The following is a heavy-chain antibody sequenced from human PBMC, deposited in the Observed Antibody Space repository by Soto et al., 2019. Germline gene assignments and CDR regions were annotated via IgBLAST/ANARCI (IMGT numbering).Heavy chain of an antibody. CDR1: GYSFTSYW. Sequence: PGESLKISCKGSGYSFTSYWISWVRQMPGKGLEWMGRIDPSDSYTNYSPSFQGHVTISADKSISTAYLQWSSLKASDTAMYYCARRPLVATMNHYYYGMDVWGQGTTVTVSS. V-gene: IGHV5-10-1*01. J-gene: IGHJ6*02. D-gene: IGHD5-12*01. CDR2: IDPSDSYT. CDR3: ARRPLVATMNHYYYGMDV.